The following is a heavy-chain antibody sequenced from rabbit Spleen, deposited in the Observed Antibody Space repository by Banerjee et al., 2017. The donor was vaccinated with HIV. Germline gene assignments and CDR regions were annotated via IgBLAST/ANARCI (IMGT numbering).Heavy chain of an antibody. CDR3: VRDLGYDDYSEKGYFNL. J-gene: IGHJ4*01. D-gene: IGHD2-1*01. Sequence: QEQLVESGGGLVQPGGSLKLSCKASGFDLSSYGVSWVRQAPGKGLEWIGYIDPLFGTTYYANWVNGRFTISSHNAQNTLYLQLNSLTAADTATYFCVRDLGYDDYSEKGYFNLWGPGTLVTVS. V-gene: IGHV1S47*01. CDR2: IDPLFGTT. CDR1: GFDLSSYG.